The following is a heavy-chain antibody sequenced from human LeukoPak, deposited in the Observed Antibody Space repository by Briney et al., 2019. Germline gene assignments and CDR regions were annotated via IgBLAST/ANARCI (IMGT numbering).Heavy chain of an antibody. Sequence: PSETLSLTCAVYGGSFSGYYWSWIRQPPGKGLEWIGYIYYSGTTNYNPSLKSRVTISLDTSKNQFSLKLSSVTAADTAIYYCARGLGRRWLQGFDYWGQGTLVTVSS. V-gene: IGHV4-59*01. CDR1: GGSFSGYY. CDR2: IYYSGTT. J-gene: IGHJ4*02. D-gene: IGHD5-24*01. CDR3: ARGLGRRWLQGFDY.